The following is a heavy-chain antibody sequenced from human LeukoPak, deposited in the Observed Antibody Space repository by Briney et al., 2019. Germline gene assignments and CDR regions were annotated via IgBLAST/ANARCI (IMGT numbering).Heavy chain of an antibody. CDR1: GFTSSSYS. Sequence: PGGSLRLSCAASGFTSSSYSMNWVRQAPGKGLGWVSSISSSSSYIYYADSVKGRFTISRDNAKNSLYLQMNSLRAEDTAVYYCARDRLPSSTSCFDYWGQGTLVTVSS. CDR3: ARDRLPSSTSCFDY. V-gene: IGHV3-21*01. CDR2: ISSSSSYI. D-gene: IGHD2-2*01. J-gene: IGHJ4*02.